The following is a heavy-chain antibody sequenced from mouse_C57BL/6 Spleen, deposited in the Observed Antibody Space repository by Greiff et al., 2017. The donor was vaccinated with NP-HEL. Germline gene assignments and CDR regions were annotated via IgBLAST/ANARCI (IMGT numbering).Heavy chain of an antibody. Sequence: EVNLVESGGGLVQPGGSLKLSCAASGFTFSDYYMYWVRQTPEKRLEWVAYISNGGGSTYYPDTVKGRFTISRDNAKNTLYLQMSRLKSEDTAMYYCARHHAMDYWGQGTSVTVSS. CDR1: GFTFSDYY. V-gene: IGHV5-12*01. CDR3: ARHHAMDY. J-gene: IGHJ4*01. CDR2: ISNGGGST.